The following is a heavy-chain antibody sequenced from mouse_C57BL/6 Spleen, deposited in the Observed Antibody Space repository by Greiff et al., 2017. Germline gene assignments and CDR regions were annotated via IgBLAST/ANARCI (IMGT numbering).Heavy chain of an antibody. CDR2: IDPSDSET. CDR3: ARRRGSSHFDY. J-gene: IGHJ2*01. CDR1: GYTFTSYW. D-gene: IGHD1-1*01. V-gene: IGHV1-52*01. Sequence: QVQLQQPGAELVRPGSSVKLSCKASGYTFTSYWMHWVKQRPIQGLEWIGNIDPSDSETHYNQKFKDKATLTVDKSSSTAYMQLSSLTSEDSAVYYCARRRGSSHFDYWGQGTTLTVSS.